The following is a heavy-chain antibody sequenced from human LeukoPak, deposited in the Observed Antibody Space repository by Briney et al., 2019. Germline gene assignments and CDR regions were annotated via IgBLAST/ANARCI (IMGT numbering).Heavy chain of an antibody. CDR1: GGSFSGYY. Sequence: SETLSLTCAVYGGSFSGYYWSWIRQPPGKGLEWIGEINHSGSTNYNPSLKSRVTISVDTSKNQFSLKLSSVTAADTAVYYCARRGYCSSTSCYTPLDYWGQGTLVTVSS. J-gene: IGHJ4*02. V-gene: IGHV4-34*01. CDR2: INHSGST. D-gene: IGHD2-2*02. CDR3: ARRGYCSSTSCYTPLDY.